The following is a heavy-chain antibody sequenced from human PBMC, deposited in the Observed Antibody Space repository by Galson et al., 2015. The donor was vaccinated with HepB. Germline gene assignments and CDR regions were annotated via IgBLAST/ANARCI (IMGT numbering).Heavy chain of an antibody. V-gene: IGHV2-70*01. J-gene: IGHJ6*03. D-gene: IGHD4-17*01. Sequence: PALVKPTQTLTLTCTFPGFSLSTPGMSVSWIRQPPGKALEWLALIDWDDDKYYSPSLKTRLTIFTDTSKDQVVLTMTNMDPMDTATYHCARIHVAGAIAYYYIDVWGKGTTVTVSS. CDR3: ARIHVAGAIAYYYIDV. CDR1: GFSLSTPGMS. CDR2: IDWDDDK.